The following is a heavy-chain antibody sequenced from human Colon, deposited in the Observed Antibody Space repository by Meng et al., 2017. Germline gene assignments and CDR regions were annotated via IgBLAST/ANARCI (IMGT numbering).Heavy chain of an antibody. Sequence: QGQLQDSGPGLGKPSGTLSLTCTVSGGSITSSDWWSWVRQTPGKGLEWIGETYQNGRPNYNPSLKSRVTISVDKSKNQFSLNMTSVTAADTAVYYCAREVVVAGTRNWLDPWGQGILVTVSS. J-gene: IGHJ5*02. D-gene: IGHD6-19*01. V-gene: IGHV4-4*02. CDR2: TYQNGRP. CDR1: GGSITSSDW. CDR3: AREVVVAGTRNWLDP.